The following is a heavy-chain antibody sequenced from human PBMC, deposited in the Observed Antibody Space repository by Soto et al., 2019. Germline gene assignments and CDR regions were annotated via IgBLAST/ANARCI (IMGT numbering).Heavy chain of an antibody. D-gene: IGHD5-12*01. V-gene: IGHV3-23*01. Sequence: GGSLRHSCGGSGFIFSHYALTVVRQTPGKGLEWVSAITSSGSSTYFADSLKGRITISRDNSKNTLSLQMDSLRVEDTAIYYCAKGVEGYVVSSFDSWGQGALVTVSS. CDR1: GFIFSHYA. CDR3: AKGVEGYVVSSFDS. J-gene: IGHJ4*02. CDR2: ITSSGSST.